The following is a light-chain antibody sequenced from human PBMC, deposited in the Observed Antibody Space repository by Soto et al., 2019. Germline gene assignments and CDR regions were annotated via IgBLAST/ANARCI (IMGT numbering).Light chain of an antibody. CDR3: QVSHTTNVRV. J-gene: IGLJ2*01. CDR1: NIGAKV. CDR2: DDR. Sequence: SYELTQPPSVSVTPGQTATITCGGNNIGAKVVHWYQQKKPGQAPVLVVFDDRARPSTIPERFSGSNSGNTATLTISRVEAGDEADYYCQVSHTTNVRVFGGGTKLTVL. V-gene: IGLV3-21*02.